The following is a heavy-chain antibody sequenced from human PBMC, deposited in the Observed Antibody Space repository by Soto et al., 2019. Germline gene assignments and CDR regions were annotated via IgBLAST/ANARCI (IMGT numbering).Heavy chain of an antibody. J-gene: IGHJ4*02. V-gene: IGHV4-61*01. D-gene: IGHD6-13*01. CDR2: IYYSGST. CDR3: ARVSSSWGFLHYFDY. Sequence: SETLSLTCTVSGGSVSSGSYYWSWIRQPPGKGLECIGYIYYSGSTNYNPSLKSRVTISVDTSKNQFSLKLSSVTAADTAVYYCARVSSSWGFLHYFDYWGQGTLVTVSS. CDR1: GGSVSSGSYY.